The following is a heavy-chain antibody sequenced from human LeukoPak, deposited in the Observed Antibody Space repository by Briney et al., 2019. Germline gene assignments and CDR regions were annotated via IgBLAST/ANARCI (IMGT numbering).Heavy chain of an antibody. J-gene: IGHJ6*03. CDR1: GGSISSYY. Sequence: SETLSLTCTVSGGSISSYYWSWIRQPPGKGLEWIGYIYYSGSGSTNYNPSLKSRVSISVDTSKNHFSLKLSSVTAADTAVYYCARIVVPAAIENPAYYYYMDVWGKGTTVTVSS. D-gene: IGHD2-2*02. V-gene: IGHV4-59*08. CDR2: IYYSGSGST. CDR3: ARIVVPAAIENPAYYYYMDV.